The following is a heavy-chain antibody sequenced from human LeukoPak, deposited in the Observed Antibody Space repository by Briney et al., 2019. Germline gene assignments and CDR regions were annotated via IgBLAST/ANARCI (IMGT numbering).Heavy chain of an antibody. J-gene: IGHJ4*02. V-gene: IGHV4-30-4*01. D-gene: IGHD3-22*01. CDR3: ARWDSSGYSLFDY. Sequence: PSQTLSLTCTVSGGSISSGDYYWSWIRQPPGKGLEWIGYIYYSGSTYYNPSLKSRVTISVDTSKNQFSLKLSSVTAADTAVYYCARWDSSGYSLFDYWGQGTLVTVSS. CDR1: GGSISSGDYY. CDR2: IYYSGST.